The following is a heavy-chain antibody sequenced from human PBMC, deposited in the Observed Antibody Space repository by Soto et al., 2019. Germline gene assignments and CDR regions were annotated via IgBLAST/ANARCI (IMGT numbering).Heavy chain of an antibody. D-gene: IGHD1-1*01. CDR2: ISGSGGST. CDR3: AKGDNGNDFGFDY. J-gene: IGHJ4*02. CDR1: GFTFSSYA. V-gene: IGHV3-23*01. Sequence: EVQLLESGGGLVQPGGSLRLSCAASGFTFSSYAMSWVRQAPGKGLEWVSTISGSGGSTYYAGSVKGRFTISRDNSQNTLYLQMNSLRAEDTAIYYCAKGDNGNDFGFDYWGQGTLVTVSS.